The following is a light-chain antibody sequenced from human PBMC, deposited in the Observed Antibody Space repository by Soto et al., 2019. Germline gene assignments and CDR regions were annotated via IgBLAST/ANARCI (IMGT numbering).Light chain of an antibody. CDR1: SSDVGNYNY. V-gene: IGLV2-14*01. CDR2: DVS. J-gene: IGLJ2*01. CDR3: ISYTSNYWV. Sequence: QSALTQPASVSGSPGQSITISCTGTSSDVGNYNYVSWYQQHPGKAPKLIIYDVSNRPSGVSNRFSGSKSGNTASLTISGLQAEDEADYYCISYTSNYWVFGGGTKVTVL.